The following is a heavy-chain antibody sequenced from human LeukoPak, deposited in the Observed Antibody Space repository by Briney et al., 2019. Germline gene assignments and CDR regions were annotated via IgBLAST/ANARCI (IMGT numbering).Heavy chain of an antibody. CDR1: GGSFSGYY. CDR3: AKDGWEIRLATGN. J-gene: IGHJ4*02. D-gene: IGHD1-26*01. V-gene: IGHV3-23*01. CDR2: ISASGGST. Sequence: ETLSLTCAVYGGSFSGYYWSWIRQPPGKGLEWVSGISASGGSTYYADSVRGRFTISRDNSKNTLYLDMTGLRAEDTAVYFCAKDGWEIRLATGNWGQGTLVTVSS.